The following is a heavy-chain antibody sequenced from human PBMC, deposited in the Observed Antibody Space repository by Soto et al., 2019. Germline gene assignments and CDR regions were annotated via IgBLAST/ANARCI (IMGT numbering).Heavy chain of an antibody. CDR2: IYYSGST. Sequence: SETLSLTCTVSGGSISSYYWSWIRQPPGKGLEWIGDIYYSGSTNYNPSLKSRVTISVDTSKNQFSLKLSSVTAADTAVYYCASYSTYRYYFDDWGQGTLVTVSS. J-gene: IGHJ4*02. V-gene: IGHV4-59*01. D-gene: IGHD4-4*01. CDR3: ASYSTYRYYFDD. CDR1: GGSISSYY.